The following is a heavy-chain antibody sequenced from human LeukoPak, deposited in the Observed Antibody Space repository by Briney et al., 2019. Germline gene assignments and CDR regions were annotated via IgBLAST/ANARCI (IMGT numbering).Heavy chain of an antibody. CDR2: IYYSGST. J-gene: IGHJ4*02. CDR1: GGSISSGGYS. Sequence: SSQTLSLTCAVSGGSISSGGYSWSWIRQPPGKGLEWIGYIYYSGSTNYNPSLKSRVTISVDTSKNQFSLKLSSVTAADTAVYYCARQGVAGKLRYFDYWGQGTLVTVSS. V-gene: IGHV4-30-4*07. CDR3: ARQGVAGKLRYFDY. D-gene: IGHD6-19*01.